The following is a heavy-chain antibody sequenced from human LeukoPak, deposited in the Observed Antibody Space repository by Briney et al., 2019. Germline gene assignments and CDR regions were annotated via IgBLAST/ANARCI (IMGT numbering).Heavy chain of an antibody. Sequence: PGGSLRLSCAASGFTFSSYGMHWVRQAPGKGLEWVAVIWYGGSNKYYADSVKGRFTISRDNSKNTLYLQMNSLRAEDTAVYYCAKEGESSGFDYWGQGTLVTVSS. D-gene: IGHD6-19*01. CDR1: GFTFSSYG. J-gene: IGHJ4*02. CDR3: AKEGESSGFDY. CDR2: IWYGGSNK. V-gene: IGHV3-30*02.